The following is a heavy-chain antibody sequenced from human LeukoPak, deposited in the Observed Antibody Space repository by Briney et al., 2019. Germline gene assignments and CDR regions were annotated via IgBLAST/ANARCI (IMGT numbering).Heavy chain of an antibody. J-gene: IGHJ3*02. D-gene: IGHD3-10*01. CDR1: GGSFSGYY. Sequence: KPSETLSLTCAVYGGSFSGYYWSWIRQPPGKGLEWIGEIDHSGSTNYNSSLKSRVTLSVDTSKNQFSLKLNSVTAADTAVYYCTRGPGGSNNYYDAFDIWGQGTMVTVSS. V-gene: IGHV4-34*01. CDR3: TRGPGGSNNYYDAFDI. CDR2: IDHSGST.